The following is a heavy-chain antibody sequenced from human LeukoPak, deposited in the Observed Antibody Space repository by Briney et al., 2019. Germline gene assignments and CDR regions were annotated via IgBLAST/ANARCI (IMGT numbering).Heavy chain of an antibody. CDR2: IIPIFGTA. CDR1: GGTFSSYA. Sequence: SVKVSCKASGGTFSSYAISWVRQAPGQGLEWMGGIIPIFGTANYAQKFQGRVTITADESTSTAYMELSSLRSEDTAVYYCARVRGSSSWYEGSPFDPWGQGTLVTVSS. V-gene: IGHV1-69*01. CDR3: ARVRGSSSWYEGSPFDP. D-gene: IGHD6-13*01. J-gene: IGHJ5*02.